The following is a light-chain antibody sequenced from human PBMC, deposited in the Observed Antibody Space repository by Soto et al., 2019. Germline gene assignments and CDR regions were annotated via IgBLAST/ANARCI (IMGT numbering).Light chain of an antibody. V-gene: IGLV2-8*01. CDR1: SSDVGGYNY. CDR2: EVS. Sequence: QSVLTQPPSASGSPGQSVTISCTGTSSDVGGYNYVSWYQQHPGKVPKLMISEVSKRPSGVPDRFSGSKSGNTASLTVSGLQAEDEADYYCSSFAGNNNLVFGGGTQLTVL. CDR3: SSFAGNNNLV. J-gene: IGLJ2*01.